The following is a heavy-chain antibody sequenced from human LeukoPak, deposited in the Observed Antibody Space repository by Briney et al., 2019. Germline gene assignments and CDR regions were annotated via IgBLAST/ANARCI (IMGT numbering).Heavy chain of an antibody. CDR1: GGTFSSYA. J-gene: IGHJ5*02. CDR3: ARTDTAMVNAWFDP. Sequence: SVKVSCKASGGTFSSYAISWVRQAPGQGLEWMGGIIPIFGTANYAQKFQGRVTITADESSSTAYMELSSLRSEDTAVYYCARTDTAMVNAWFDPWGQGTLVTVSS. V-gene: IGHV1-69*13. D-gene: IGHD5-18*01. CDR2: IIPIFGTA.